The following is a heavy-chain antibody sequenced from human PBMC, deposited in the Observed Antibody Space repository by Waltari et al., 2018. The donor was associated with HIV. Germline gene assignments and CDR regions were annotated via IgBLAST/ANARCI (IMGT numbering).Heavy chain of an antibody. J-gene: IGHJ3*02. CDR2: ISHSGTA. Sequence: QVQLQQWGAGLWQPSETLSLTCAVYGGSFSVYHWTWFGQPPGKGLECIGEISHSGTATYNLSLKPRVAMSVDTSKNQFALTLSSVTAADTAVYYCARGSVVLTLSGHISDAFDIWAQGTLVTVSS. D-gene: IGHD3-22*01. V-gene: IGHV4-34*02. CDR3: ARGSVVLTLSGHISDAFDI. CDR1: GGSFSVYH.